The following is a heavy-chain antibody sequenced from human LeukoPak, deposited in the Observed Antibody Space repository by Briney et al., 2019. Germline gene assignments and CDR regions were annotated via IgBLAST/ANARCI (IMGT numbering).Heavy chain of an antibody. CDR3: ARDWGDGYNLGYYYYGMDV. V-gene: IGHV3-23*01. CDR2: ISGRGGST. D-gene: IGHD5-24*01. Sequence: PGGSLRLSCAASGFTFSSHAMSWVRQAPGKGLEWVSAISGRGGSTYYADSVKGRFTISRDNSKNTLYLQMNSLRAEDTAVYYCARDWGDGYNLGYYYYGMDVWGQGTTVTVSS. J-gene: IGHJ6*02. CDR1: GFTFSSHA.